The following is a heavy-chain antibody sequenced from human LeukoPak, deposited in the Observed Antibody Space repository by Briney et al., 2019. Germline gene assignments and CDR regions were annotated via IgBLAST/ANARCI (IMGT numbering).Heavy chain of an antibody. V-gene: IGHV3-33*08. CDR1: GFTFSSYG. J-gene: IGHJ4*02. CDR2: IWYDGSNK. Sequence: GRSLRLSCAASGFTFSSYGMHWVRQAPGKGLEWVAVIWYDGSNKYYADSVKGRFTISRDNSKNTLYLQMNSLRAEDTAVYYCARDRVRSFFDYWGQGTLVTVSS. D-gene: IGHD3-16*02. CDR3: ARDRVRSFFDY.